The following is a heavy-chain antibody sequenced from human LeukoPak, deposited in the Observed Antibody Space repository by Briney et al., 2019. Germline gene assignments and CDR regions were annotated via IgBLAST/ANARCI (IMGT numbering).Heavy chain of an antibody. J-gene: IGHJ6*02. Sequence: GGSLRLSCAASGFTFSSYWMSWVRQAPGKGLEWVANIKQDGSEKYYVDSVKGRFTISRDNAKNSLYLQMNSLRAEDTAVYYCARDLMDYDVSTGLHHYYMDVWGQGTTVTVSS. CDR1: GFTFSSYW. V-gene: IGHV3-7*01. CDR2: IKQDGSEK. CDR3: ARDLMDYDVSTGLHHYYMDV. D-gene: IGHD3-9*01.